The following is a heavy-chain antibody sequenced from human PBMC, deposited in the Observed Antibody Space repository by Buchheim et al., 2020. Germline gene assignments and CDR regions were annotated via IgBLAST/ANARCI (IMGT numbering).Heavy chain of an antibody. Sequence: EVQLVESGGGLVQPGGSLSLSCAASGFSFSSYWMSWVRQAPGKGLEWVASIKQDGHDKYYVDSLKGRFTISRDNAKTSLFLQIDSLRAEDTAVYYYARVSNWDLDHWGQGTL. D-gene: IGHD7-27*01. CDR3: ARVSNWDLDH. V-gene: IGHV3-7*01. CDR1: GFSFSSYW. CDR2: IKQDGHDK. J-gene: IGHJ4*02.